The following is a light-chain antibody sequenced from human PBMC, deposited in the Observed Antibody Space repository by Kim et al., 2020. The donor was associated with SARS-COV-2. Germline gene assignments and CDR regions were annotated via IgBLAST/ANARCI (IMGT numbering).Light chain of an antibody. J-gene: IGKJ5*01. CDR3: QQYHKWIT. V-gene: IGKV3-15*01. CDR2: ATD. CDR1: QSVYSS. Sequence: AVSPGERVTLSCRASQSVYSSVAWYQQKPGQPPTLLIYATDTRATGVPARFSGSGSVTEFTLTITSLQSEDFAFYYCQQYHKWITFGQGTRLEIK.